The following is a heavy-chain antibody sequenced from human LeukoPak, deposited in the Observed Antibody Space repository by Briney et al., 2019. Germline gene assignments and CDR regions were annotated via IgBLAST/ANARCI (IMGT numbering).Heavy chain of an antibody. J-gene: IGHJ4*02. V-gene: IGHV1-46*01. CDR1: GYTFTSYY. CDR2: INPSGGST. D-gene: IGHD3-22*01. CDR3: ATGGHVRVYDSSAYYGHY. Sequence: ASVKVSCKASGYTFTSYYMHWVRQAPGQGLEWMGIINPSGGSTSYAQKFQGRVTMTRDMSTSTVYMELSSLRSEDTAVYYCATGGHVRVYDSSAYYGHYWGQGTLVTVSS.